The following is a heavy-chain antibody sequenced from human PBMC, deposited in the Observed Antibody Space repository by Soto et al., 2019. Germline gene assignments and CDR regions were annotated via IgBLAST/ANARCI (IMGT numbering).Heavy chain of an antibody. Sequence: SETLSLTCSVSGGSISSSSYYWGWIRQPPGKGLQWIASIYYSGTTYYNPSLKSRVTMSADTSKNQFSLKLSSVTAADTAVYYCARQAGRDNARIPAGYFGYWGQGTLVTVSS. V-gene: IGHV4-39*01. CDR2: IYYSGTT. CDR1: GGSISSSSYY. D-gene: IGHD6-25*01. J-gene: IGHJ4*02. CDR3: ARQAGRDNARIPAGYFGY.